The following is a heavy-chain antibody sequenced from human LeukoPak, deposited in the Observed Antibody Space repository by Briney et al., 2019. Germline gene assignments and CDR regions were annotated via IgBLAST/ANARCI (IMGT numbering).Heavy chain of an antibody. CDR1: GFTFSSYG. J-gene: IGHJ3*02. CDR2: IRYDGSNK. V-gene: IGHV3-30*02. Sequence: AGGSLRLSCAASGFTFSSYGMHWVRQAPGKGLEWVAFIRYDGSNKYYADSVKGRFTISRDNSKNTLYLQMNSLRAEDTAVYYCAKGRVPPGAYDAFDIWGQGTMVTVSS. CDR3: AKGRVPPGAYDAFDI. D-gene: IGHD3-10*01.